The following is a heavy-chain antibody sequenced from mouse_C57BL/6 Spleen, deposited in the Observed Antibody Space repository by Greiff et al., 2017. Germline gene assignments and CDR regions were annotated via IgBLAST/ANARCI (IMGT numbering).Heavy chain of an antibody. J-gene: IGHJ4*01. CDR2: INPGSGGT. CDR1: GYAFTNYL. D-gene: IGHD2-12*01. Sequence: VQLQQSGAELVRPGTSVKVSCKASGYAFTNYLIEWVKQRPGQGLEWIGVINPGSGGTNYNEKFKGKATLTADKSSSTAYMQLSSLTSEDSAVYFCARSGRRGYYYAMDYWGQGTSVTVSS. V-gene: IGHV1-54*01. CDR3: ARSGRRGYYYAMDY.